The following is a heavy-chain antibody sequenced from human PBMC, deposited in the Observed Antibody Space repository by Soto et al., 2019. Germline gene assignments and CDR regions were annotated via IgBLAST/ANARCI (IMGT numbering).Heavy chain of an antibody. CDR1: GYSVTSSW. V-gene: IGHV5-10-1*01. D-gene: IGHD2-2*01. CDR3: ASSPRGYCSSTSCRELGNYYGMDV. Sequence: ESLKISCKGCGYSVTSSWISWFRQMPGKGLEWMGRIDPSDSYTNYSPSFQGHVTISADKSISTAYLQWSSLKASDTAMYYCASSPRGYCSSTSCRELGNYYGMDVWGQGTTVTVSS. J-gene: IGHJ6*02. CDR2: IDPSDSYT.